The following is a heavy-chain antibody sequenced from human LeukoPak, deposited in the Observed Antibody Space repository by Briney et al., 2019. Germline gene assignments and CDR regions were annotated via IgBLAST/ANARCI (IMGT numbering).Heavy chain of an antibody. J-gene: IGHJ4*02. D-gene: IGHD2-2*02. V-gene: IGHV1-8*03. Sequence: RASVKVSCKASGYTFTSYDINWVRQATGQGLEWMGWMNPNSGNTGYAQKFQGRVTITRNTSISTAYMEPSSLRSEDTAVYYCARGLFGCSSTSCYKGGDYWGQGTLVTVSS. CDR1: GYTFTSYD. CDR2: MNPNSGNT. CDR3: ARGLFGCSSTSCYKGGDY.